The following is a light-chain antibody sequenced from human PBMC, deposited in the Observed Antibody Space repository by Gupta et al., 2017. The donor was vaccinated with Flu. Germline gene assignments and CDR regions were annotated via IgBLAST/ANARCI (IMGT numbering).Light chain of an antibody. CDR3: HQSHSNPQFS. V-gene: IGKV1-39*01. Sequence: DIQMTQAPSSLSASVGDRVTITCRASQSIRSYLNWFQQKPGKAPKRLIYAASSWQSRVPPRFSGCGCGRYVTLTISSRQHEDFAAYYYHQSHSNPQFSFGQGTKLEIK. J-gene: IGKJ2*03. CDR2: AAS. CDR1: QSIRSY.